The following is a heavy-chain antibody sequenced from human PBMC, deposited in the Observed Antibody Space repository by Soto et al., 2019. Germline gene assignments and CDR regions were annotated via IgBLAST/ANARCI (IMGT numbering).Heavy chain of an antibody. J-gene: IGHJ3*02. CDR1: GGSFSGYY. D-gene: IGHD5-18*01. CDR2: VNHSGST. V-gene: IGHV4-34*01. CDR3: ARRERIQLLVPGREGFEI. Sequence: TLSLTCAVYGGSFSGYYWSWIRQPPGKGLEWIGEVNHSGSTNYNPPLKSRVSLSVDTSKNQFSLKLTSVTAADTAVYYCARRERIQLLVPGREGFEIWGQGTMVTVSS.